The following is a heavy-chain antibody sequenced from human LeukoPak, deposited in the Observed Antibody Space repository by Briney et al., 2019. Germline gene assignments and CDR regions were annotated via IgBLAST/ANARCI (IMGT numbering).Heavy chain of an antibody. J-gene: IGHJ6*03. CDR1: GGTFISYA. CDR3: ARDTNCSGGSCYPRMGYYYYMDV. CDR2: IIPIFGTA. D-gene: IGHD2-15*01. V-gene: IGHV1-69*13. Sequence: GASVKVSCKASGGTFISYAISWVRQAPGQGLEWMGGIIPIFGTANYAQKFQGRVTITADESTSTAYMELSSLRSEDTAVYYCARDTNCSGGSCYPRMGYYYYMDVWGKGTTVTISS.